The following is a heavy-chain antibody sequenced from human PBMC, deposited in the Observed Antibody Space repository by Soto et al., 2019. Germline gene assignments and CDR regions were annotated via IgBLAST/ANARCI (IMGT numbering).Heavy chain of an antibody. CDR2: IYYSGST. Sequence: QVQLQESGPGLVKPSQTLSLTCTVSGGSISSGGYYWSWIRQHPGKGLEWIGYIYYSGSTYYNPSLKSRVTISVDTSKNQFSLKLSSVTAADTAVYYCARGLSATGGSYDFWSGYYSVDYWGQGTLVTVSS. J-gene: IGHJ4*02. CDR3: ARGLSATGGSYDFWSGYYSVDY. CDR1: GGSISSGGYY. V-gene: IGHV4-31*03. D-gene: IGHD3-3*01.